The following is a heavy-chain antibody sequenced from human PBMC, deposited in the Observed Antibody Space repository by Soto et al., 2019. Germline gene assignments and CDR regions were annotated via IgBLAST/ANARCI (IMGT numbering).Heavy chain of an antibody. CDR1: GFTFSSYA. D-gene: IGHD1-26*01. V-gene: IGHV3-30-3*01. Sequence: GGSLRLSWAASGFTFSSYAMHWVRQAPGKGLEWVAVISYDGSNKYYADSVKGRFTISRDNSKNTLYLQMNSLRAEDTAVYYCARERGVGATILIAAFDIWGQGT. J-gene: IGHJ3*02. CDR3: ARERGVGATILIAAFDI. CDR2: ISYDGSNK.